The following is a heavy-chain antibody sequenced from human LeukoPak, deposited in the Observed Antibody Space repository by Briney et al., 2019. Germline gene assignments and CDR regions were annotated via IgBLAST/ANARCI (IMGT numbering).Heavy chain of an antibody. D-gene: IGHD6-19*01. CDR3: TADCGWSFAW. Sequence: GGSLRLSCTSSGFPFSSRWMHWVRQVPGKGPEWVANIKYDGREKYYVDSVKGRFSISRDNAKNSLYLQMNSLRADDTAVYYCTADCGWSFAWWGQGTLVTVSS. CDR1: GFPFSSRW. J-gene: IGHJ4*02. V-gene: IGHV3-7*03. CDR2: IKYDGREK.